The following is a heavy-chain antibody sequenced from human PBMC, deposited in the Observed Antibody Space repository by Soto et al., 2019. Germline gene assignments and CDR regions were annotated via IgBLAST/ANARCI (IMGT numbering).Heavy chain of an antibody. CDR2: IYYSGST. D-gene: IGHD3-10*01. J-gene: IGHJ6*02. Sequence: QVQLQESGPGLVKSSQTLSLTCTVSGGSISSDGNYWSWIRQHPGKGLEWIGYIYYSGSTNYNPSLKSRVTISVDTSKNQFSLKLNSVSAADTAVYYCARARMVRGIIYYYGMDVWGQGTTVTGSS. V-gene: IGHV4-31*03. CDR1: GGSISSDGNY. CDR3: ARARMVRGIIYYYGMDV.